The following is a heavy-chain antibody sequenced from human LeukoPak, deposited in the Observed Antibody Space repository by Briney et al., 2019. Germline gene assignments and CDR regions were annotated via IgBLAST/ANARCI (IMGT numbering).Heavy chain of an antibody. CDR3: ARHSPIVGATSGAFDI. Sequence: RPSETLSLTCAVYGGSFSGYYWSWIRQPPGKGLEWIGDINHSGSTYYNPSLKSRVTISVDTSKNQFSLKLSSVTAADTAVYYCARHSPIVGATSGAFDIWGQGTMVTVSS. CDR1: GGSFSGYY. CDR2: INHSGST. D-gene: IGHD1-26*01. V-gene: IGHV4-34*01. J-gene: IGHJ3*02.